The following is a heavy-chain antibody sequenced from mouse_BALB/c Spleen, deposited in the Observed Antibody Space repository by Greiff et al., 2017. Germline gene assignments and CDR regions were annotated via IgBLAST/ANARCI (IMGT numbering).Heavy chain of an antibody. D-gene: IGHD3-1*01. J-gene: IGHJ4*01. CDR2: IDPENGNT. CDR3: ARGSGYDYAMDY. CDR1: GFNIKDYY. V-gene: IGHV14-1*02. Sequence: EVQVVESGAELVRPGALVKLSCKASGFNIKDYYMHWVKQRPEQGLEWIGWIDPENGNTIYDPKFQGKASITADTSSNTAYLQLSSLTSEDTAVYYCARGSGYDYAMDYWGQGTSVTVSS.